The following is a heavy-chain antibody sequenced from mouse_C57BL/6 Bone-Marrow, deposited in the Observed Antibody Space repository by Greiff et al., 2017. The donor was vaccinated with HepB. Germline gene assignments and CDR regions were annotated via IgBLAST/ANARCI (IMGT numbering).Heavy chain of an antibody. J-gene: IGHJ1*03. D-gene: IGHD1-1*01. CDR3: AKYPYRYGSSHWYFDV. V-gene: IGHV1-69*01. CDR1: GYTFTSYW. CDR2: IDPSDSYT. Sequence: QVHVKQPGAELVMPGASVKLSCKASGYTFTSYWMHWVKQRPGQGLEWIGEIDPSDSYTNYNQKFKGKSTLTVDKSSSTASMQLSSLTSEDSAVYYCAKYPYRYGSSHWYFDVWGTGTTVTVSS.